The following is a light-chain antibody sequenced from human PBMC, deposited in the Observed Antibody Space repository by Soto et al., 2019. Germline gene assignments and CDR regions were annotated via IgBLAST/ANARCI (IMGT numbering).Light chain of an antibody. J-gene: IGKJ2*01. CDR3: QQYDNLSYT. CDR1: QDISNY. Sequence: DIQMTQSPSSLSASVGDRVTITCQASQDISNYLNWYQQKPGKAPKLLIYDASNLETGVPSRFSGSGSGTDFTFTISSLQPEDIATYYCQQYDNLSYTFGQGTKREIK. V-gene: IGKV1-33*01. CDR2: DAS.